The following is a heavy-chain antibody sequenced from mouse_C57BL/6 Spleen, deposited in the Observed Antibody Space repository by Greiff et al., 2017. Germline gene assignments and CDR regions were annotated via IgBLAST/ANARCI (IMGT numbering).Heavy chain of an antibody. V-gene: IGHV1-19*01. CDR1: GYTFTDYY. Sequence: VQLQQSGPVLVKPGASVKMSCKASGYTFTDYYMNWVKPSHGKSLEWIGVINPYNGGTSYNQKFKGQATLTVDKSSSTAYMELNSLTSEDSAVYYCAREVYYDGYYEAYWGQGTLVTVSA. CDR2: INPYNGGT. J-gene: IGHJ3*01. D-gene: IGHD2-3*01. CDR3: AREVYYDGYYEAY.